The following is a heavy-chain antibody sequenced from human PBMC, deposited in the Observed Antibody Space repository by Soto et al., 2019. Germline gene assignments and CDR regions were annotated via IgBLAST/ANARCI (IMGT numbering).Heavy chain of an antibody. CDR1: GYTFTSYG. V-gene: IGHV1-18*01. D-gene: IGHD5-12*01. CDR3: ARDNGYESDY. J-gene: IGHJ4*02. CDR2: ITDYNGNT. Sequence: QVQLVQSGAEVKKPGASVRVSCKASGYTFTSYGISWVRQAPGQGLEWMGWITDYNGNTNYAQKLQGRVTMTTDTSTNTAYMALRSLRYDDTAVYYCARDNGYESDYWGQGTLVTVSS.